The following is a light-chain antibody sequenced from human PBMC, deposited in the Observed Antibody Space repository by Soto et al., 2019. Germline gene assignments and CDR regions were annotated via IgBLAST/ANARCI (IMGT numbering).Light chain of an antibody. J-gene: IGKJ2*01. CDR3: QQANSFPYT. V-gene: IGKV1D-12*01. CDR2: AAS. Sequence: DIQITQSPSSVSASVGDRVTIACRASQSISSWLAWYQQKPGKAPKLLIYAASSLQSGVPSRFSGSGSGTDFTLTISRLQPEDFATYYCQQANSFPYTFGQGTKLEIK. CDR1: QSISSW.